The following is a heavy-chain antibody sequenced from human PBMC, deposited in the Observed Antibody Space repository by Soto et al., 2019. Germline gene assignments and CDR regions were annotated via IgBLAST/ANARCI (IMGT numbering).Heavy chain of an antibody. CDR1: GGSLSSGAYY. Sequence: SETPSLTCTVSGGSLSSGAYYWSWIRQHPGKGLEWIGYIYYSGSTYYNPSLESRVTLSVDTSRKQFSLKVSSVSVAETVLYYCARAIRFESSGAFDYWGPGTLVTVSS. CDR2: IYYSGST. V-gene: IGHV4-31*03. D-gene: IGHD3-22*01. CDR3: ARAIRFESSGAFDY. J-gene: IGHJ4*02.